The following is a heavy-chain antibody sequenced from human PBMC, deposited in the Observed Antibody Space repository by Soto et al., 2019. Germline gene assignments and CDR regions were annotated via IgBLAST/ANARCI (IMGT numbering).Heavy chain of an antibody. V-gene: IGHV4-28*01. CDR2: IHSGGST. CDR1: DYSINSDSNL. D-gene: IGHD6-13*01. J-gene: IGHJ4*02. Sequence: QVQLQESGPRLVKPSDTLSLTCAVSDYSINSDSNLWGWIRQPPGKGLEWIGYIHSGGSTYYNPSLKSRVTMSVDTAKNQFSLKLTSVTAVDTAVYYCARKPRLAAAEFDHWGQGVLVTVSS. CDR3: ARKPRLAAAEFDH.